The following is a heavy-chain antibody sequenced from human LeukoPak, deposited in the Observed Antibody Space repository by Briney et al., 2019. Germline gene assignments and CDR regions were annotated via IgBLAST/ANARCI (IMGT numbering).Heavy chain of an antibody. J-gene: IGHJ3*02. CDR2: INHSGST. Sequence: SETLSLTCAVYGGSFSGYYWSWIRQPPGKGPEWIGEINHSGSTNYNPSLKSRVTISVDTSKNQFSLKLSSVTAADTAVYYCARGRRLEIWGQGTMVTVSS. CDR1: GGSFSGYY. CDR3: ARGRRLEI. V-gene: IGHV4-34*01. D-gene: IGHD3-3*01.